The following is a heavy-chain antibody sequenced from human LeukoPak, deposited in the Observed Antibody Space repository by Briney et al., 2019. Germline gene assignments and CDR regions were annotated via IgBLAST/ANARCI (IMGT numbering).Heavy chain of an antibody. Sequence: PSETLSLTCTVSGGSISSGSYYWSWIRQPAGKGLEWIGRIYTSGSTNYNPSLKSRVTISVDTSKNQFSLKLSSVTAADTAVYYCATTTPPRIWGQGTLVTVSS. CDR2: IYTSGST. J-gene: IGHJ4*02. V-gene: IGHV4-61*02. CDR3: ATTTPPRI. D-gene: IGHD1-1*01. CDR1: GGSISSGSYY.